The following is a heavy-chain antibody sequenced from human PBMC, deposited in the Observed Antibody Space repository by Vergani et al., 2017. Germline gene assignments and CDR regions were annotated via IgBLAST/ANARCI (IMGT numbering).Heavy chain of an antibody. Sequence: EVQLLESGGGLVQPGGSLRLSCEASGFTFSSYAMSWVRQGPGKGLEWVSAISGSGGSTYYADSVKGRFTISRDNSKNTLYVQMNSLRAEDTAVYYCAKVSYGGEASDFDYWGQGTLVTVSS. J-gene: IGHJ4*02. CDR1: GFTFSSYA. D-gene: IGHD3-10*01. CDR3: AKVSYGGEASDFDY. V-gene: IGHV3-23*01. CDR2: ISGSGGST.